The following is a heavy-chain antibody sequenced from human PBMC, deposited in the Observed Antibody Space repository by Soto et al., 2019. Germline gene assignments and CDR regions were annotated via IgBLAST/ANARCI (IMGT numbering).Heavy chain of an antibody. CDR3: ACLNIAARPDDAFDI. CDR2: ISSSSSYI. J-gene: IGHJ3*02. CDR1: GFTFSSYS. Sequence: GGSLRLSCAASGFTFSSYSMNWVRQAPGKGLEWVSSISSSSSYIYYADSVKGRFTISRDNAKNSLYLQMNSLRAEDTAVYYCACLNIAARPDDAFDIWGQGTMVTVSS. D-gene: IGHD6-6*01. V-gene: IGHV3-21*01.